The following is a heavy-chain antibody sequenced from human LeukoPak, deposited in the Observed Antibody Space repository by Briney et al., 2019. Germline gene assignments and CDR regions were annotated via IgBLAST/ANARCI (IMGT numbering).Heavy chain of an antibody. Sequence: ASVKVSCKASGYTFTSYGISWVRQAPGQGLEWMGWISAYNGNTNYAQKFQGRVTMTRDTSTSTVYMELSSLRSEDTAVYYCARFSSTADRDQAGQFDPWGQGTLVTVSS. CDR3: ARFSSTADRDQAGQFDP. CDR1: GYTFTSYG. J-gene: IGHJ5*02. D-gene: IGHD2-15*01. CDR2: ISAYNGNT. V-gene: IGHV1-18*01.